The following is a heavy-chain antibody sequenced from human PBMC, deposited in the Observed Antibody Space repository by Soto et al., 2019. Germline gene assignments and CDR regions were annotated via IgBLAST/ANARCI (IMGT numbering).Heavy chain of an antibody. CDR1: GYTFTSYG. CDR3: ARVPTIWEFPYYYYYGMDV. J-gene: IGHJ6*02. V-gene: IGHV1-18*01. CDR2: ISAYNGNT. D-gene: IGHD1-26*01. Sequence: ASVKVSCKASGYTFTSYGISWVRQAPGQRLEWMGWISAYNGNTNYAQKLQGRVTMTTDTSTSTAYMELRSLRSDDTAVYYCARVPTIWEFPYYYYYGMDVWGQGTTVTVSS.